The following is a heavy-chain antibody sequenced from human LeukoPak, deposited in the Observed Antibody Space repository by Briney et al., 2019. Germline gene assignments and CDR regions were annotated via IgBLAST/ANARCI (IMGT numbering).Heavy chain of an antibody. D-gene: IGHD6-19*01. Sequence: ASVKVSCKASGYTFTSYYMHWVGQAPGQGLEWMGIINPSGGSTSYAQKSRGRVTMTRDMSTSTVYMELSSLRSEDTAVYCCARGALIAVAGEGWFDPWGQGTLVTVSS. CDR1: GYTFTSYY. V-gene: IGHV1-46*01. J-gene: IGHJ5*02. CDR2: INPSGGST. CDR3: ARGALIAVAGEGWFDP.